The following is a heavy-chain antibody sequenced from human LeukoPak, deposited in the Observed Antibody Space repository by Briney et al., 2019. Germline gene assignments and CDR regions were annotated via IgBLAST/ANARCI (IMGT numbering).Heavy chain of an antibody. Sequence: SETLSLTCTVSGGSISSYYWSWIRQPPGKGLEWIGYIYFSGSTNYNPSLKSRVTISVDTSKNQFSLKMSSVTAADTALYYCAKEFSSGLDPWGQGTLVTVSS. J-gene: IGHJ5*02. CDR3: AKEFSSGLDP. CDR1: GGSISSYY. D-gene: IGHD6-19*01. CDR2: IYFSGST. V-gene: IGHV4-59*01.